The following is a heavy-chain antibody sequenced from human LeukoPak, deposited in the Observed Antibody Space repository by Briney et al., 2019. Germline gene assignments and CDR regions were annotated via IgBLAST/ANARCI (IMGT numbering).Heavy chain of an antibody. V-gene: IGHV1-18*01. Sequence: GASVKVSCKASGYTFTSYGISWVRQAPGQGLEWMGWIRAYNGNTNYAQKLQGRVTMTTDTSTSTAYMELRSLRSDDTAVYYCARTPYDILTGYYSSLDYWGQGTLVTVSS. J-gene: IGHJ4*02. CDR1: GYTFTSYG. D-gene: IGHD3-9*01. CDR2: IRAYNGNT. CDR3: ARTPYDILTGYYSSLDY.